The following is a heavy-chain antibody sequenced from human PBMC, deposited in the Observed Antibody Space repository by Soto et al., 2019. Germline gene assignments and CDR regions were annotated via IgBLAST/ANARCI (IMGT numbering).Heavy chain of an antibody. V-gene: IGHV3-21*01. CDR3: ARCGRHLPRYCLS. J-gene: IGHJ5*02. CDR2: ISSSSSYI. CDR1: GFTFSSYS. Sequence: GGSLRLSCAASGFTFSSYSMNWVRQAPGKGLEWVSSISSSSSYIYYADSVKGRFTISRDNAKNSLYLQMNSLRAEDTAVYYCARCGRHLPRYCLSWGQGTLVTVSS. D-gene: IGHD2-15*01.